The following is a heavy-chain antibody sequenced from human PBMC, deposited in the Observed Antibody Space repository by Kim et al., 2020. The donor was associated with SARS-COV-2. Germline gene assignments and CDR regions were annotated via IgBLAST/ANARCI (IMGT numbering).Heavy chain of an antibody. D-gene: IGHD6-19*01. CDR2: ISYDGSNK. V-gene: IGHV3-30*18. J-gene: IGHJ4*02. Sequence: GGSLRLSCAASGFTFSSYGMHWVRQAPGKGLEWVAVISYDGSNKYYADSVKGRFTISRDNSKNTLYLQMNSLRAEDTAVYYCAKDLGGYSSGLGYWGQGTLVTVSS. CDR1: GFTFSSYG. CDR3: AKDLGGYSSGLGY.